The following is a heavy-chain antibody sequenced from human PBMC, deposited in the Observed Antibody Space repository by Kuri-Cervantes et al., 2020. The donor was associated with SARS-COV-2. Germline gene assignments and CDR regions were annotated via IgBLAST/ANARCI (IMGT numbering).Heavy chain of an antibody. CDR2: ITHRGDT. J-gene: IGHJ6*03. D-gene: IGHD5-24*01. CDR3: ARGPGYNGYYYMDV. CDR1: GFTFSSYS. V-gene: IGHV4-34*01. Sequence: GSLRLSCAASGFTFSSYSMNWIRQPPGKGLERIGEITHRGDTIYNMSLKSRVTISVDTSKKQFSLDLRSVTAADTAIYYCARGPGYNGYYYMDVWGNGTTVTVSS.